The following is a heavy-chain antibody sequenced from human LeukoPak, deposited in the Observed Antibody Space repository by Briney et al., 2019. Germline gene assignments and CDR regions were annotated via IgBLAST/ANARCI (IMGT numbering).Heavy chain of an antibody. CDR3: AREQTYDSSGIYYYVLDQ. CDR2: ISGDGTYI. J-gene: IGHJ4*02. V-gene: IGHV3-21*01. CDR1: GFTFSTYT. Sequence: GGSLRLSCAASGFTFSTYTMTWVRQAPGKGLEWVSSISGDGTYIYYADSMKGRFTISRDNAKNSLYVQMYSLRAEDTAVYYCAREQTYDSSGIYYYVLDQWGQGTLVTVSS. D-gene: IGHD3-10*01.